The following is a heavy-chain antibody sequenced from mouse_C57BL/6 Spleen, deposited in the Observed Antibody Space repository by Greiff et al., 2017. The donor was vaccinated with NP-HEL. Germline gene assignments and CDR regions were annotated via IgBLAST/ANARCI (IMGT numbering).Heavy chain of an antibody. CDR3: ARHGTTVVAKGYFDV. Sequence: EVKLMESGGDLVKPGGSLKLSCAASGFTFSSYGMSWVRQTPDKRLEWVATISSGGSYTYYPDSVKGRFTISRDNAKNTLYLQMSSLKSEDTAMYYCARHGTTVVAKGYFDVWGTGTTVTVSS. J-gene: IGHJ1*03. CDR2: ISSGGSYT. D-gene: IGHD1-1*01. CDR1: GFTFSSYG. V-gene: IGHV5-6*01.